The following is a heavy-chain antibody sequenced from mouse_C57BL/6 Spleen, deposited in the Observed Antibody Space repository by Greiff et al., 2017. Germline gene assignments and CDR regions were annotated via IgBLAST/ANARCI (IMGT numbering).Heavy chain of an antibody. CDR1: GYTFTTYP. J-gene: IGHJ3*01. Sequence: VMLVESGAELVKPGASVKMSCKASGYTFTTYPIEWMKQNHGKSLEWIGNFHPYNDDTKYNEKFKGKATLTVEKSSSTVYLELSRLTSDDSAVYYCARRGIYYDYEFAFWGQGTLVTVSA. CDR3: ARRGIYYDYEFAF. D-gene: IGHD2-4*01. V-gene: IGHV1-47*01. CDR2: FHPYNDDT.